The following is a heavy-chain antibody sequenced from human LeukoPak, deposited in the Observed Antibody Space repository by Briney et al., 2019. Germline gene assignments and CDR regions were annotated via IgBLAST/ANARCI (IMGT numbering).Heavy chain of an antibody. V-gene: IGHV1-2*02. CDR1: GYTFTDNY. CDR2: LAPRSGAT. D-gene: IGHD2-2*01. Sequence: ASVKVSCKASGYTFTDNYIHWVRQAPGQGLEWMGWLAPRSGATTYAQKFQGRVTMTRDTSISTAYMELSRLRSDDTAVYYCARASRILVGYCSSTSCYDPDEYFQHWGQGTLVTVSS. CDR3: ARASRILVGYCSSTSCYDPDEYFQH. J-gene: IGHJ1*01.